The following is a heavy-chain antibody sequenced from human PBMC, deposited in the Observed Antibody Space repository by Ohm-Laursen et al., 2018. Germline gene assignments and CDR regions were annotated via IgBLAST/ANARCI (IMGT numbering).Heavy chain of an antibody. J-gene: IGHJ4*02. CDR3: ARTMALDS. CDR1: GFTFNKFA. D-gene: IGHD4/OR15-4a*01. Sequence: GSLRLSCSATGFTFNKFAMNWVRQAPGKGLDWVSTIGTRGVNTYYADSVKGRFTISRDNSKNTLYLQMSSLRAEDTAVYYCARTMALDSWGQGALVTVSS. CDR2: IGTRGVNT. V-gene: IGHV3-23*01.